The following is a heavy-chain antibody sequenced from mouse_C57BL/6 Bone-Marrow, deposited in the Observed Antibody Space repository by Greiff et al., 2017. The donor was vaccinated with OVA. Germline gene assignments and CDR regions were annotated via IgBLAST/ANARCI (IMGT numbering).Heavy chain of an antibody. CDR1: GYTFTDYE. CDR2: IDPETGGT. J-gene: IGHJ4*01. V-gene: IGHV1-15*01. Sequence: VQLQQSGAELVRPGASVTLSCKASGYTFTDYEMHWVKQTPVHGLEWIGAIDPETGGTAYNQKFKGKAILTADKSSSTAYMELRSLTSEDSAVYYCTRTRLRRSAMYYWGQGTSVTVSS. D-gene: IGHD2-4*01. CDR3: TRTRLRRSAMYY.